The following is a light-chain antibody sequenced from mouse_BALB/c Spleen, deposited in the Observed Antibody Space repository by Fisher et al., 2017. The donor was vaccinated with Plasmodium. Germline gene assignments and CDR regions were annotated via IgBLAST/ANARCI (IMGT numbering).Light chain of an antibody. V-gene: IGKV1-110*01. J-gene: IGKJ1*01. Sequence: VMTQSPLSLPVSLGDQASISCRSSQSLVHSYGSTYLHWYVQKPGQSPKLLIYKVSNRFSGVPERFSGSGSGTDFTLKITRVEAEDLGLYYCWQGTHLWTFGGGTKLEIK. CDR3: WQGTHLWT. CDR1: QSLVHSYGSTY. CDR2: KVS.